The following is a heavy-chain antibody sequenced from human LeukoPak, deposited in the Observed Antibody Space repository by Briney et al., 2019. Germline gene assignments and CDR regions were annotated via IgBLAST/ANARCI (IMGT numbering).Heavy chain of an antibody. D-gene: IGHD2-8*02. Sequence: GGALRLCCAASGFTFSDYDMHWVRQATGKGLEWVSAIGTAGDTYYTGSVKGRFTISSENAKNSLYLQMNGLRAGDRAVYYCARVAKERVGGVYYFDYWGQGTLVTASS. V-gene: IGHV3-13*01. J-gene: IGHJ4*02. CDR2: IGTAGDT. CDR3: ARVAKERVGGVYYFDY. CDR1: GFTFSDYD.